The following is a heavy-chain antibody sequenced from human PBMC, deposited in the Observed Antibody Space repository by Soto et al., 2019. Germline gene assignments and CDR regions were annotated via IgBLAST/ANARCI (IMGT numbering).Heavy chain of an antibody. Sequence: EVQLVESGGGLIQPGGSLRLSCAASGFTVSSHYMSWVRQAPGKGLEWVSVIYSGGSTYYADSVKGRFTISRDNSKNKLYLQMNSLRAEDTAVYYCATRRDGYNIFDYWGQGTLVTVSS. D-gene: IGHD5-12*01. V-gene: IGHV3-53*01. CDR2: IYSGGST. J-gene: IGHJ4*02. CDR1: GFTVSSHY. CDR3: ATRRDGYNIFDY.